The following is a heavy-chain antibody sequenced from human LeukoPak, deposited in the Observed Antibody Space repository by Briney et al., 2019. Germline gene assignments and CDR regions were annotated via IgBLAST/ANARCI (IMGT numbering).Heavy chain of an antibody. D-gene: IGHD2-21*02. J-gene: IGHJ6*02. CDR2: IFYTGST. CDR1: NGSIGSYY. Sequence: PSETLSLTCTVSNGSIGSYYWTWVRQPPGKGLEWIGYIFYTGSTNYNPSLKSRVTISVDTSTDQFSLRLNSVSASDTAVYYCARQAGARLRYLYGMDVWGQGTTVTVSS. CDR3: ARQAGARLRYLYGMDV. V-gene: IGHV4-59*08.